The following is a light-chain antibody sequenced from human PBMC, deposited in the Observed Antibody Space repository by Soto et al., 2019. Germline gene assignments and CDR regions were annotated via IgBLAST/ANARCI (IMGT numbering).Light chain of an antibody. V-gene: IGLV2-8*01. CDR2: EVS. CDR3: SSYAGSNNWRV. J-gene: IGLJ2*01. CDR1: SSDVGGYNY. Sequence: QSALTQPPSASGSPGQSVTISCTGTSSDVGGYNYVSWYQQHPGKAPKLMIYEVSKRPSGVPDRFSGSKSGNTASLTVSGLQAEDEADYYCSSYAGSNNWRVFGGGTKLHRP.